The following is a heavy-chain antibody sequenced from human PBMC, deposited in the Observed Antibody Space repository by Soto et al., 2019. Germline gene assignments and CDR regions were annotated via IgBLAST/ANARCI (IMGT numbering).Heavy chain of an antibody. CDR2: IFSNDEK. V-gene: IGHV2-26*01. D-gene: IGHD3-10*01. CDR1: GFSLSNARMG. Sequence: QVTLKESGPVLVKPTETLTLTCTVSGFSLSNARMGVSWIRQPPGKALEWLAHIFSNDEKSYSTSLKSRLTIXXDXSXXQVVLTMTNMDPVDTATYYCASSGTYDYYYYGMDVWGQGTTVTVSS. J-gene: IGHJ6*02. CDR3: ASSGTYDYYYYGMDV.